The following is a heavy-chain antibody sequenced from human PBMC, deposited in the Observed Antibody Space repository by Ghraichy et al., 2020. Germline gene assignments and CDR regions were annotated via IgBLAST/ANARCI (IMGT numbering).Heavy chain of an antibody. J-gene: IGHJ4*02. D-gene: IGHD5-12*01. CDR3: ARVVRSGYDSGFDY. V-gene: IGHV3-48*02. Sequence: GGSLRLSCAASGFTFSSYSMNWVRQAPGKGLEWVSYISSSSSTIYYADSVKGRFTISRDNAKNSLYLQMNSLRDEDTAVYYCARVVRSGYDSGFDYWGQGTLVTVSS. CDR1: GFTFSSYS. CDR2: ISSSSSTI.